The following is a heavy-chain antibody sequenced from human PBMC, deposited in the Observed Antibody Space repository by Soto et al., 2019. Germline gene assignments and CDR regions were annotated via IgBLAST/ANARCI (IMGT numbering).Heavy chain of an antibody. CDR2: ISYDGSNK. V-gene: IGHV3-30*18. D-gene: IGHD6-19*01. CDR1: GFTFSSYG. Sequence: GGSLRLSCAASGFTFSSYGMHWVRQAPGKGLECVAVISYDGSNKYYADSVKGRFTISRDNSKNTLYLQMNSLRAEDTAVYYCAKDLSSGWLDYYYYGMDVWGQGTTVTVSS. J-gene: IGHJ6*02. CDR3: AKDLSSGWLDYYYYGMDV.